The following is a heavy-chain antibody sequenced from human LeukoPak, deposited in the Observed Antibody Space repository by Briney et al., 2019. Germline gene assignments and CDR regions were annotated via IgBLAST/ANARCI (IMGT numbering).Heavy chain of an antibody. J-gene: IGHJ4*02. CDR1: GVSISSDY. CDR3: ASPLGY. CDR2: IYTDGST. V-gene: IGHV4-4*07. Sequence: AETLSLTCTVSGVSISSDYGIWLRQPAGKGLEWIGNIYTDGSTKYNPPLQSPVTISLETPKTQFSLKLSSVSAADTGVFYCASPLGYGGEGTLVTLPS. D-gene: IGHD6-13*01.